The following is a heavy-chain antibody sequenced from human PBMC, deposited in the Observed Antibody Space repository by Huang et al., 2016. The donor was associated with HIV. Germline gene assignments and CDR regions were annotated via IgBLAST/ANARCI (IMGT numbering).Heavy chain of an antibody. J-gene: IGHJ6*02. V-gene: IGHV3-21*06. D-gene: IGHD3-10*01. CDR1: GFTFTNYA. CDR3: ARPQGDKVRGIIRSYYYYYGMDV. Sequence: EVQLVESGGGLVKPGGSLRLSCVASGFTFTNYAMNWVRQAPGKGGEGGAAIGSSSSYIYYADSVKGRFTISRDDAKNSLYLQMNSLRAEDTAVYYCARPQGDKVRGIIRSYYYYYGMDVWGRGTTVTVSS. CDR2: IGSSSSYI.